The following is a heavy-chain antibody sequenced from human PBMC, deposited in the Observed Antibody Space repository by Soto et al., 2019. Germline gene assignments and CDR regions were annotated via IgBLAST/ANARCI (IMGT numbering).Heavy chain of an antibody. CDR1: GLTLSDYY. Sequence: QVQLVESGGGLVKPGGSLRLSCAASGLTLSDYYMTWIRQAPGKGLEWVSDISFSSSYTNYADSVKGRFTISRDNAKNPQILKRTSLRPEAPAVYYCARAGYALGKGYSLAPWAQGPLVTVP. CDR3: ARAGYALGKGYSLAP. J-gene: IGHJ5*02. CDR2: ISFSSSYT. D-gene: IGHD2-15*01. V-gene: IGHV3-11*06.